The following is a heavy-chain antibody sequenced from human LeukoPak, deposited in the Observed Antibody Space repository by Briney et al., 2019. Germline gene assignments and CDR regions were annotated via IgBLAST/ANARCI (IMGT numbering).Heavy chain of an antibody. Sequence: SETLSLTCTVSGGSISSYYWSWIRQPPGKGLEWIGYIYYSGSTNYNPSLKSRVTISVDTSKKQFSLKLSSVTAADTAVYYCASAVAGTFFDYWGQGTLVTVSS. V-gene: IGHV4-59*01. CDR2: IYYSGST. CDR3: ASAVAGTFFDY. CDR1: GGSISSYY. J-gene: IGHJ4*02. D-gene: IGHD6-19*01.